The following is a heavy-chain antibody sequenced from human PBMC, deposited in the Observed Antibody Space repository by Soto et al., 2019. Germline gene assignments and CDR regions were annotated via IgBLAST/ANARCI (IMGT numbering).Heavy chain of an antibody. CDR3: AKDKGVFNWATSYFDY. Sequence: LRLSCAASGFTLSNYAMHWVRQAPGKGLEWVALTSYDGNNEYYTDSVKGRFTISRDNSKNTLFLQMNSPRPEDTAVYYCAKDKGVFNWATSYFDYWGQGALVTVSS. CDR1: GFTLSNYA. V-gene: IGHV3-30*18. D-gene: IGHD1-1*01. CDR2: TSYDGNNE. J-gene: IGHJ4*02.